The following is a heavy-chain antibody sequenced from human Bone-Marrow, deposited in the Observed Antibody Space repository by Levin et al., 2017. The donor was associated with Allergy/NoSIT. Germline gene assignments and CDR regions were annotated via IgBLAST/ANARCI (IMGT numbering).Heavy chain of an antibody. D-gene: IGHD4-23*01. CDR1: GGSVRSGSYY. CDR3: ARGSYFGGLSFDC. J-gene: IGHJ4*02. V-gene: IGHV4-61*01. CDR2: IYHSGST. Sequence: SPTLSLPCPVSGGSVRSGSYYWSWIRQPPGKGLEWIAYIYHSGSTKYNPSLKSRVTISLDTSRNQFSLRLTSLTAADTAVYYCARGSYFGGLSFDCWGKGTLVTVSS.